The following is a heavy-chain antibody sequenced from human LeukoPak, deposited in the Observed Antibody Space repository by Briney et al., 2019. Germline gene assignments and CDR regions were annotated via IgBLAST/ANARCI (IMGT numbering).Heavy chain of an antibody. CDR2: INPNSGGT. J-gene: IGHJ3*02. CDR3: AEASGRSLNDAFDI. V-gene: IGHV1-2*02. CDR1: GYTFTGYY. D-gene: IGHD2-15*01. Sequence: ASVKVSCKASGYTFTGYYMHWVRQAPGQGLEWMGWINPNSGGTNYAQKFQGRVTMTRDTSISTAYMELSRLRSDDTAVYYCAEASGRSLNDAFDIWGQGTMVTVSS.